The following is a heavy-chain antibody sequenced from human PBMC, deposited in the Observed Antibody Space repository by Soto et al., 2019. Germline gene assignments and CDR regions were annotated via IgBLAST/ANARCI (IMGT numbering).Heavy chain of an antibody. J-gene: IGHJ3*02. V-gene: IGHV1-46*03. D-gene: IGHD3-16*01. CDR1: GYTFTSYY. CDR3: ARGAPYDYIWGSYSGAFDI. Sequence: ASVKVSCKASGYTFTSYYRHCVRQAPGQGLEWMGIINPSGGSTSYAQKFQGRVTMTRDTSTSTVYMELSSLRSEDTAVYYCARGAPYDYIWGSYSGAFDIWGQGTMVTVS. CDR2: INPSGGST.